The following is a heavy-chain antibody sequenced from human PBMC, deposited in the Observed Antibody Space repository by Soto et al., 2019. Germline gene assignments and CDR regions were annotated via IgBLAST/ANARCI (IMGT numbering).Heavy chain of an antibody. J-gene: IGHJ4*02. D-gene: IGHD1-26*01. V-gene: IGHV3-21*06. CDR3: AAGGALPRYS. CDR2: ITSAGSNK. CDR1: GVKCSDYG. Sequence: GGSLSLSCTASGVKCSDYGGHWVRQAPGKGLEWVSFITSAGSNKSYADSVKGRFTLSRDNAKNSLYLHMNNLRAEDTAVYSCAAGGALPRYSWGQGTLVTVS.